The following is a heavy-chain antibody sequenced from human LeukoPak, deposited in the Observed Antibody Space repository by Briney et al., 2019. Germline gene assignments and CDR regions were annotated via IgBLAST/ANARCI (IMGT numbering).Heavy chain of an antibody. CDR1: GFTFSSYS. Sequence: GGSLRLSCAASGFTFSSYSMNWVRQAPGKGLEWVSSISSSSSYIYYADSVKGRFTISRDNAKNSLYLQMNSLRAEDTAVYYRARGSVSTGTSPRFDPWGQGTLVTVSS. CDR2: ISSSSSYI. D-gene: IGHD2-8*02. J-gene: IGHJ5*02. V-gene: IGHV3-21*01. CDR3: ARGSVSTGTSPRFDP.